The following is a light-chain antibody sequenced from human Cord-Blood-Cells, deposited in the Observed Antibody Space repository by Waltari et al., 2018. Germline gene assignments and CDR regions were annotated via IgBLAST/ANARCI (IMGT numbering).Light chain of an antibody. CDR1: QSVSSSY. CDR2: GAS. V-gene: IGKV3-20*01. CDR3: QQYGSSPWT. J-gene: IGKJ1*01. Sequence: EIVLTQSPGTLAFPPSVRATLSYRASQSVSSSYLAWYQQKPGQAPRLLIYGASSRATGIPDRFSGSGSGTDFTLTISRLEPEDFAVYYCQQYGSSPWTFGQGTKVEIK.